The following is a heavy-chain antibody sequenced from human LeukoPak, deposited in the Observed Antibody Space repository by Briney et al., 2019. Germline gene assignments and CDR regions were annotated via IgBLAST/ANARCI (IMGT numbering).Heavy chain of an antibody. Sequence: GASVKVSCKASGYTFTTYDINWVRQATGQWLEWMGWMNPNSGNTAYAQKFQGRVTMTRNTSISTAFMELSGLRSEDTAVYFCARRNTAMVAGLDYWGQGSLVTVSS. D-gene: IGHD5-18*01. CDR2: MNPNSGNT. J-gene: IGHJ4*02. CDR1: GYTFTTYD. V-gene: IGHV1-8*01. CDR3: ARRNTAMVAGLDY.